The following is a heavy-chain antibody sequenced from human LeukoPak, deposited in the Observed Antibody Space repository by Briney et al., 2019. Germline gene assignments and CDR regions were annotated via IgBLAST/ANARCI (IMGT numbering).Heavy chain of an antibody. CDR3: ARGPPQAAYYYDSSGYFPPLDY. CDR2: IIPIFGTA. CDR1: GYTFTSYG. D-gene: IGHD3-22*01. Sequence: GASVKVSCKASGYTFTSYGISWVRQAPGQGLEWMGGIIPIFGTANYAQKFQGRVTITADESTSTAYMELSSLRSEDTAVYYCARGPPQAAYYYDSSGYFPPLDYWGQGTLVTVSS. V-gene: IGHV1-69*13. J-gene: IGHJ4*02.